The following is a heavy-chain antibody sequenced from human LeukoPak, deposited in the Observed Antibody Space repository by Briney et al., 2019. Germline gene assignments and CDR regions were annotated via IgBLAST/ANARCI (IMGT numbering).Heavy chain of an antibody. J-gene: IGHJ5*02. CDR1: GXTXSXYX. D-gene: IGHD3-16*02. Sequence: GXXLXXSXXASGXTXSXYXXTWVRQAPGKXLEWXSSISSSSSYIYYADSVKGRFTISRDNAKNSLYLQMNSLRAEDTAVYYCASLDDDYVWGSYRYHWGQGTLVTVSS. V-gene: IGHV3-21*01. CDR3: ASLDDDYVWGSYRYH. CDR2: ISSSSSYI.